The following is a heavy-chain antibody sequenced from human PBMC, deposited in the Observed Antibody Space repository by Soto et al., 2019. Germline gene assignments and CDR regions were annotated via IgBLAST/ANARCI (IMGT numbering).Heavy chain of an antibody. Sequence: SETLSLTCTVSGGSIRTSGYSWGWIRRPPGKGLEWIATISYSGSTYYNPSLQSRVTMSVDTSKNQFSLKLSSVTAADTAVYYCARSVSRGVIFGRRGNWFDPWGQGTLVTVSS. J-gene: IGHJ5*02. CDR2: ISYSGST. CDR3: ARSVSRGVIFGRRGNWFDP. V-gene: IGHV4-39*07. CDR1: GGSIRTSGYS. D-gene: IGHD3-10*01.